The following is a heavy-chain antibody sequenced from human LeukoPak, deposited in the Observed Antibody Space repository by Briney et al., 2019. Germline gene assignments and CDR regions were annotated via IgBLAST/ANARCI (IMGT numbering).Heavy chain of an antibody. Sequence: GGSLRLSCAASGFTFSVYGMLWVRQAPGKGLEWVAFIRHDGSNKYYVDSVKGRFTISRDNSKNTLYLQMNSLIFEGTAVYYCVKESSGGWSNFDYWGQGTLVTVSS. V-gene: IGHV3-30*02. J-gene: IGHJ4*02. CDR3: VKESSGGWSNFDY. CDR1: GFTFSVYG. CDR2: IRHDGSNK. D-gene: IGHD6-19*01.